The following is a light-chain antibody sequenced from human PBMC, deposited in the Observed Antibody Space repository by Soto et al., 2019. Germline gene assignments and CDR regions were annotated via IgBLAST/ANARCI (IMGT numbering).Light chain of an antibody. V-gene: IGKV3-15*01. J-gene: IGKJ2*01. CDR2: GAS. CDR3: QQYHNWPPKYA. Sequence: MMMTQSPATLSVSPGERVTLSCTASQSISTNLACYQQKPGQAPRLLIYGASTRATGIPARFSGSGSGTEFTLTISSLKSEDFAVYYCQQYHNWPPKYAFGQGTKVDIK. CDR1: QSISTN.